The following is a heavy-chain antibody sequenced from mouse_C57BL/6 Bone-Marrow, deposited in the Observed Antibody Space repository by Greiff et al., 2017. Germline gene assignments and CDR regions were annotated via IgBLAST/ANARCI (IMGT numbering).Heavy chain of an antibody. V-gene: IGHV1-80*01. CDR3: ARHCFFDY. CDR2: IYPGDGDT. Sequence: VKVVESGAELVKPGASVKISCKASGYAFSSYWMNWVKQRPGKGLEWIGQIYPGDGDTNYNGKFKGKATLTADKSSSTAYMQLRSLTSEDSAVYFCARHCFFDYWGQGTTLTVSS. CDR1: GYAFSSYW. J-gene: IGHJ2*01.